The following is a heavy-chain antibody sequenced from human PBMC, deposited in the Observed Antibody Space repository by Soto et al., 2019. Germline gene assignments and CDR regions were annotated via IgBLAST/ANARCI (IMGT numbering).Heavy chain of an antibody. J-gene: IGHJ4*02. CDR2: IYYSGST. V-gene: IGHV4-59*01. CDR3: ARAFGSTMPSLF. CDR1: GGYISSYY. D-gene: IGHD2-2*01. Sequence: SEALSLTCTVSGGYISSYYWTWIRQPPGKGLEWIGYIYYSGSTNYNPPLKSRVTMSIDTSKNQFSLKLSSVTAADTAVYYCARAFGSTMPSLFWGQGTLVTVSS.